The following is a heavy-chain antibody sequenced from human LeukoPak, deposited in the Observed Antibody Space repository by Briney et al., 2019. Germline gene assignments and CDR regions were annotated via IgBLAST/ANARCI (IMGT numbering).Heavy chain of an antibody. Sequence: GASVKVSCTASGYTFTGYYMHWVRQAPGQGLEWMGRINPNSGGTNYAQKFQGRVTMTRDTSISTAYMELSRLRSDDTAVYYCARDESQQLVLDNWFDPWGQGTLVTVSS. CDR1: GYTFTGYY. V-gene: IGHV1-2*06. J-gene: IGHJ5*02. CDR2: INPNSGGT. CDR3: ARDESQQLVLDNWFDP. D-gene: IGHD6-13*01.